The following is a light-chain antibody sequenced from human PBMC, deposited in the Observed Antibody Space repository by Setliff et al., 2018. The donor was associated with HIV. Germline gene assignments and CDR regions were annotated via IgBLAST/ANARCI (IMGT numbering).Light chain of an antibody. Sequence: SVLTQPPSVSGAPGQTVTISCTGTSSNIGAGFDVNWYQQFPGTAPKLLIYGDNNRPSGVPDRFSGAKSGTSASLAITGLQTEVEADYYCCSYAGTYGPRIFGTGTKVTVL. CDR1: SSNIGAGFD. V-gene: IGLV1-40*01. CDR2: GDN. J-gene: IGLJ1*01. CDR3: CSYAGTYGPRI.